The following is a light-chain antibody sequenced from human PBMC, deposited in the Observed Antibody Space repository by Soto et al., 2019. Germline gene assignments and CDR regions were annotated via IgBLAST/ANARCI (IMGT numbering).Light chain of an antibody. CDR3: QQSFSKFLYT. Sequence: DIQMTQSPSSLSASVGDRVTITCRASQSISSYLNWYQQKPGKAPKLLIYAASSLQSGVPSGFSGSGSGTDFTLTISSLQPEDFATYYCQQSFSKFLYTFGQGTKLEIK. V-gene: IGKV1-39*01. CDR1: QSISSY. CDR2: AAS. J-gene: IGKJ2*01.